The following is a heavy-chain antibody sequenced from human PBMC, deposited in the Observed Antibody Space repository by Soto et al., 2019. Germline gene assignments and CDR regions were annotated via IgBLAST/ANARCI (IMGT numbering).Heavy chain of an antibody. V-gene: IGHV4-59*08. Sequence: SETLSLTCTVSGGSIGTYYWSWIRQPPGKGLEWIGYIYYRGNTDYNPSLKSRVTISLDTPKNQFSLKLSSVTAADTAVYYCARPPGYYDILTGYTTYYFDYWGQGILVTVSS. CDR2: IYYRGNT. D-gene: IGHD3-9*01. CDR3: ARPPGYYDILTGYTTYYFDY. J-gene: IGHJ4*02. CDR1: GGSIGTYY.